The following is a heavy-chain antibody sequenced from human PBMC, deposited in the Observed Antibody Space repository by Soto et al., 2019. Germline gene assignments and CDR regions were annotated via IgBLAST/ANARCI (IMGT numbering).Heavy chain of an antibody. CDR2: IHPSGQPI. V-gene: IGHV3-48*03. D-gene: IGHD1-26*01. CDR3: ARRASR. Sequence: EVQLVESGGGLVQPGGSLRLSCAVSGFTFSSSEMYWVRQAPGKGLEWISYIHPSGQPIFYADSVKGRFTISRDNANNSLLLQMNSLSAEDTAVYYCARRASRWGQGTMVTVSS. CDR1: GFTFSSSE. J-gene: IGHJ3*01.